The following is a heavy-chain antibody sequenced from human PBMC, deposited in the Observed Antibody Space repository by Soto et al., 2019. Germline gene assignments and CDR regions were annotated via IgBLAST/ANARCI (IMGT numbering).Heavy chain of an antibody. J-gene: IGHJ4*02. V-gene: IGHV3-48*01. Sequence: GGSLRLSCAASGFTFSSYSMNWVRQAPGKGLEWVSYISSSSSTIYYADSVKGRFTISRDNAKNSLYLQMNSRRAEDTAMYYCARDRSSWYYWGQGTLVTDSS. CDR3: ARDRSSWYY. CDR1: GFTFSSYS. D-gene: IGHD6-13*01. CDR2: ISSSSSTI.